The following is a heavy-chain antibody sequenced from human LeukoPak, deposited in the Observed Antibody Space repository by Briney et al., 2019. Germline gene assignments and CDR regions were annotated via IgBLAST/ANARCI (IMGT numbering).Heavy chain of an antibody. Sequence: GRSLRLSCAASGFTFDDYAMHWVRQAPGKGLEWVSGISWNSDSKDYADSVKGRFTISRDNAKNSLFLQVNSLRTEDTALYYCARSVELVRGYFDFWGQGTLVTVSS. CDR3: ARSVELVRGYFDF. V-gene: IGHV3-9*01. CDR2: ISWNSDSK. J-gene: IGHJ4*02. CDR1: GFTFDDYA. D-gene: IGHD1-1*01.